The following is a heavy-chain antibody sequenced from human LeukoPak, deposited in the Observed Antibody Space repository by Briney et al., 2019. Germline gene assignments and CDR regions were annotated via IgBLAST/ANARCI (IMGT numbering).Heavy chain of an antibody. D-gene: IGHD1-26*01. J-gene: IGHJ5*02. CDR2: IIPIFGTA. CDR3: ARVGREVGATRYNWFDP. Sequence: GATVKVSCKASGGTFSSYANSWVPQAPGQGLEWMGGIIPIFGTANYAQKFQGRVTITTDESTSTAYMELSSLRSEDTAVYYCARVGREVGATRYNWFDPWGQGTLVTVSS. CDR1: GGTFSSYA. V-gene: IGHV1-69*05.